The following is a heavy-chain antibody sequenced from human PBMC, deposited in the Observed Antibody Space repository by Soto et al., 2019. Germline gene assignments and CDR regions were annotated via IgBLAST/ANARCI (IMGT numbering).Heavy chain of an antibody. D-gene: IGHD3-22*01. CDR2: ITPIFGTA. CDR3: ARGWGYDTSDYYYAY. V-gene: IGHV1-69*13. J-gene: IGHJ4*02. CDR1: GGTFSRYA. Sequence: GASVKVSCKAYGGTFSRYAISWVRQAPGQGLEWTGGITPIFGTANYAQKFQGRVAITADESTRTSYMELRSLRSGDTAVYYCARGWGYDTSDYYYAYWGQGTLVTVSS.